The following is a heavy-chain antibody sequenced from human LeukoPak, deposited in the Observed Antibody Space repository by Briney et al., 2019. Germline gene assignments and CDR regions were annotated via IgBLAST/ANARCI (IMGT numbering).Heavy chain of an antibody. J-gene: IGHJ5*02. CDR1: GFTFSSYA. CDR3: ATPMTTVTINWFDP. CDR2: ISCDGSNK. Sequence: PGGSLRLSCAASGFTFSSYAMHWVRQAPGKGLEWVAVISCDGSNKYYADSVKGRFTISRDNAKNSLYLQMNSLRAEDTAVYYCATPMTTVTINWFDPWGQGTLVTVSS. D-gene: IGHD4-11*01. V-gene: IGHV3-30-3*01.